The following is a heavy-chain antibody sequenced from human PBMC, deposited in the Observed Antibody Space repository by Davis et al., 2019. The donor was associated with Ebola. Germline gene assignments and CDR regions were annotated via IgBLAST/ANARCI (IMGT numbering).Heavy chain of an antibody. Sequence: SVKVSCKASGGTFSSYAISWVRQAPGQGLEWMGGIIPIFGTANYAQKFQGRVTITADESTSTAYMELSSLRSEDTAVYYCARGVYDSSGYYYSSHYYGMDVWDQGTTVTVSS. V-gene: IGHV1-69*13. CDR3: ARGVYDSSGYYYSSHYYGMDV. CDR2: IIPIFGTA. CDR1: GGTFSSYA. J-gene: IGHJ6*02. D-gene: IGHD3-22*01.